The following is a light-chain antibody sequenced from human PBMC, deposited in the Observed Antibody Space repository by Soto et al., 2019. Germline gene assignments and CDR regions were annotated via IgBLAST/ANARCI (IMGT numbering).Light chain of an antibody. CDR2: AAS. CDR3: PQYYTYPVT. J-gene: IGKJ5*01. Sequence: DTQMTQSPSSLSASVGDRVTITCRASQDIRSYLACHQQKPDKAPKSLLYAASSLHSVVPSRFSGSGSGTDFTLTISSLQPEDFATYYCPQYYTYPVTFGQGTRLEIK. CDR1: QDIRSY. V-gene: IGKV1D-16*01.